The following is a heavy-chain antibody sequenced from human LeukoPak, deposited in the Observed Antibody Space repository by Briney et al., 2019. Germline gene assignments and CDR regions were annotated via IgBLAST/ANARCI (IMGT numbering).Heavy chain of an antibody. V-gene: IGHV1-46*01. CDR2: INPSGGST. Sequence: GASVKVSCKASGYTFTSYYMHWVRQAPGQGLEWMGIINPSGGSTSYAQKFQGRVTMTRDTSTSTVYMELSSLRAEDTAVYYCAKGRTYYYGSGTYYRTPDFDYWGQGTLVTVSS. CDR1: GYTFTSYY. CDR3: AKGRTYYYGSGTYYRTPDFDY. J-gene: IGHJ4*02. D-gene: IGHD3-10*01.